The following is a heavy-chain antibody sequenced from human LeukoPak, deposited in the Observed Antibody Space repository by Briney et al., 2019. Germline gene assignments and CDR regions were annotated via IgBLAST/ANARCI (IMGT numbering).Heavy chain of an antibody. V-gene: IGHV3-23*01. CDR3: VKDHGWLLYS. D-gene: IGHD3-9*01. J-gene: IGHJ4*02. CDR1: GFTFSSYW. Sequence: GGSLRLSCAAFGFTFSSYWMHWVRQVPGKGLEWVSGISLDGATTYYAGSVEGRFTISRDNSKNTLYLQMNSLRADDTAVYYCVKDHGWLLYSWGQGTLVTVSS. CDR2: ISLDGATT.